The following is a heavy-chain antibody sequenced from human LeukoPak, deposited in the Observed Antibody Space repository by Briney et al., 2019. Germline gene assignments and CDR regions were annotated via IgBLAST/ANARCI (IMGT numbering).Heavy chain of an antibody. CDR1: GGSISSSSYY. J-gene: IGHJ5*02. D-gene: IGHD3-10*01. V-gene: IGHV4-39*07. Sequence: SETLSLTCTVSGGSISSSSYYWGWIRQPPGKGLEWIGSIYYSGSTYYDPSLKSRVTISVDTSKNQFSLKLSSVTAADTAVYYCARRGRGRDRQFDPWGQGTLVTVSS. CDR2: IYYSGST. CDR3: ARRGRGRDRQFDP.